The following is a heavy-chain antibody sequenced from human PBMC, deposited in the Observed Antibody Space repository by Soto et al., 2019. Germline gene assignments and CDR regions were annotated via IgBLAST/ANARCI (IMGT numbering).Heavy chain of an antibody. CDR3: ARDPVEDMDPRYMDV. J-gene: IGHJ6*03. Sequence: GGSLRLSCAASGFTFSSYSMNWVRQAPGKGLEWVSSISSSSSYIYYADSVKGRFTISRDNAKNSLYLQMNSLRAEDTAVYYCARDPVEDMDPRYMDVWGKGTTVTVSS. D-gene: IGHD2-15*01. CDR1: GFTFSSYS. V-gene: IGHV3-21*01. CDR2: ISSSSSYI.